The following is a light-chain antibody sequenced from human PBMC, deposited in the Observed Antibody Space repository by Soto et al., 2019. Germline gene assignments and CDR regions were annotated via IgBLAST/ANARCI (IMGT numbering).Light chain of an antibody. CDR2: EVS. V-gene: IGLV2-8*01. CDR1: SSDVGGYNY. Sequence: QSALTQPPSASGSPGQSVTISCTGTSSDVGGYNYVSWYQQHPGKAPKLMIYEVSKRPSGVPDRFSGSKSGNTASLTVAGLQAEDEADYYCSSYAVSNNLYVVFGEGTQLTVL. CDR3: SSYAVSNNLYVV. J-gene: IGLJ2*01.